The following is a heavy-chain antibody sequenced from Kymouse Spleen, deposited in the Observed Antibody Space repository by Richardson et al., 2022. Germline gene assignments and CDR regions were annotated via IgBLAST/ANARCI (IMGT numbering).Heavy chain of an antibody. CDR3: ARDRDYGSGSYYNPLYYYYYGMDV. Sequence: QVQLQESGPGLVKPSETLSLTCTVSGGSVSSGSYYWSWIRQPPGKGLEWIGYIYYSGSTNYNPSLKSRVTISVDTSKNQFSLKLSSVTAADTAVYYCARDRDYGSGSYYNPLYYYYYGMDVWGQGTTVTVSS. V-gene: IGHV4-61*01. J-gene: IGHJ6*02. CDR2: IYYSGST. CDR1: GGSVSSGSYY. D-gene: IGHD3-10*01.